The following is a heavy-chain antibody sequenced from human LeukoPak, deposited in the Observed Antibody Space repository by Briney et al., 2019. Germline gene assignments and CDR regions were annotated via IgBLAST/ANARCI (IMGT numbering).Heavy chain of an antibody. CDR2: ISAYNGNT. J-gene: IGHJ4*02. CDR3: ARELKTVAGRLPFGY. D-gene: IGHD6-19*01. CDR1: GYTFTSYG. Sequence: GASVKVSCKASGYTFTSYGISWVRQAPGQGLEWMGWISAYNGNTNYAQKLQGRVTMTTDTSTSTAYMELSSLRSEDTAVYYCARELKTVAGRLPFGYWGQGTLVTVSS. V-gene: IGHV1-18*01.